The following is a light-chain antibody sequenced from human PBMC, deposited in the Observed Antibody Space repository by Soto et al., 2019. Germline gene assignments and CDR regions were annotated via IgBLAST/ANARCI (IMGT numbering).Light chain of an antibody. CDR2: GAS. CDR3: QQYKNGWT. Sequence: EIVMTQTPVTLSVSPGERDTLSCRASQSVSSNLAWYQQKPGQAPXXLIYGASTRATGIPAKLSGVGSGTEFTLTLCSLQSEDFAIYYCQQYKNGWTFFQGTKGEIK. J-gene: IGKJ1*01. CDR1: QSVSSN. V-gene: IGKV3-15*01.